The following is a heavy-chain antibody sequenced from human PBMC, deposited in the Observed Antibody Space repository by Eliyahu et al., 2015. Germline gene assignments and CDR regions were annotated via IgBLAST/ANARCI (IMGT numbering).Heavy chain of an antibody. CDR2: IHPSGGST. V-gene: IGHV1-46*01. D-gene: IGHD6-13*01. Sequence: QVQLVQSGAEVKKPGASVKVSCKASGXTFXSYYMHWVRQAPGQGLEWMGIIHPSGGSTSYAQKFQGRVTMTRDTSTSTVYMELSSLRSEDTAVYYCAREYSSSWYRRDAFDIWGQGTMVTVSS. CDR1: GXTFXSYY. CDR3: AREYSSSWYRRDAFDI. J-gene: IGHJ3*02.